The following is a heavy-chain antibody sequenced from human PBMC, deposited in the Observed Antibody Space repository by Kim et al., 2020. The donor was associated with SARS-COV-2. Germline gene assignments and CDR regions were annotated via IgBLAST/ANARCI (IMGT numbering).Heavy chain of an antibody. CDR3: STYPRYSEGGGSFDH. CDR2: IRTKADGGTA. V-gene: IGHV3-15*01. D-gene: IGHD2-15*01. CDR1: GVTFSNAW. J-gene: IGHJ4*02. Sequence: GGSLRLSCAASGVTFSNAWMAWVRQAPGKGLEWVGRIRTKADGGTADYAAPVKGRFTISSDDSKSTLYLQMNSLKTEDTAVYYCSTYPRYSEGGGSFDHGGLGTLVTVPS.